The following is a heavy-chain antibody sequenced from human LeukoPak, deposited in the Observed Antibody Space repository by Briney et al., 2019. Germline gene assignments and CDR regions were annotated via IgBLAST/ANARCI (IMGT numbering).Heavy chain of an antibody. D-gene: IGHD3-22*01. V-gene: IGHV1-69*05. CDR1: GGTFSSYA. Sequence: ASVKVSCKASGGTFSSYAISWVRQAPGQGLEWMGGIIPIFGTANYAQKLQGRVTMTTDTSTSTAYMELRSLRSDDTAVYYCARGLYDSSGYRTAGLDYWGQGTLVTVSS. J-gene: IGHJ4*02. CDR2: IIPIFGTA. CDR3: ARGLYDSSGYRTAGLDY.